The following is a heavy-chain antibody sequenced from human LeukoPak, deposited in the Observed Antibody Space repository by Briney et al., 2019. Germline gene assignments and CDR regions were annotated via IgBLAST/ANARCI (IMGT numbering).Heavy chain of an antibody. D-gene: IGHD4-11*01. CDR2: IYYSGST. CDR1: GGSLSSGDYY. J-gene: IGHJ4*02. CDR3: ARETTVTTSLDY. Sequence: SQTLSLTCTVSGGSLSSGDYYWSWIRQPPGKGLEWIGYIYYSGSTYYNPSLKSRVTISVDTSKNQFSLKLSSVTAADTAVYYCARETTVTTSLDYWGQGTLVTVSS. V-gene: IGHV4-30-4*01.